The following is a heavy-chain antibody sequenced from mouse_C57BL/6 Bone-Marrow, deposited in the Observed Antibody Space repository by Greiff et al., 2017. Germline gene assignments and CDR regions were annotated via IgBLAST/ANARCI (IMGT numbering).Heavy chain of an antibody. D-gene: IGHD1-1*01. Sequence: VQLQQSGAELVRPGASVKLSCTASGFNIKDDYMHWVKQRPEQGLEWIGWIDPENGDTEYASKFQGKATITADTSSNTAYLQLSSLTSEDTAVYYCTTRTVVAPRDYWGQGTSVTVSS. CDR3: TTRTVVAPRDY. V-gene: IGHV14-4*01. J-gene: IGHJ4*01. CDR1: GFNIKDDY. CDR2: IDPENGDT.